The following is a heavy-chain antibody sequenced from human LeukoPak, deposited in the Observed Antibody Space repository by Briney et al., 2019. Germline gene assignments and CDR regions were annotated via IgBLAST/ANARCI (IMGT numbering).Heavy chain of an antibody. J-gene: IGHJ6*03. CDR1: GGSFSGYY. Sequence: PSETLSLTCAVYGGSFSGYYWSWIRQPPGKGLEWIGEINHSGSTNYNPSLKSRVTISVDTSKNQFSLKLSSVTAADTAVYYCARGVMSGSYYYYYYYMDVWGKGTTVTVSS. CDR2: INHSGST. V-gene: IGHV4-34*01. D-gene: IGHD1-26*01. CDR3: ARGVMSGSYYYYYYYMDV.